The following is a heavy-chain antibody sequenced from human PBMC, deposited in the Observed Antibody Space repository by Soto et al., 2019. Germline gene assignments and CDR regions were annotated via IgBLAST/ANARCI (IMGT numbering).Heavy chain of an antibody. Sequence: EVQLLDSGGGLVQPGGSLRLSCAASGFTFNNYVMSWVRQAPGKGLEWVSLISGSSGNTYYADSVKGRFTISRDNSKNTLYLQMNTLRAEDTAVYYCAKALSVEPNNYYHYYMDVWGKGTTVTVSS. J-gene: IGHJ6*03. CDR3: AKALSVEPNNYYHYYMDV. V-gene: IGHV3-23*01. CDR1: GFTFNNYV. CDR2: ISGSSGNT. D-gene: IGHD1-1*01.